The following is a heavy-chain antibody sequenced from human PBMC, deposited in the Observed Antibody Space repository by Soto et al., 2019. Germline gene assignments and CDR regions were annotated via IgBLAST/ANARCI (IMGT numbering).Heavy chain of an antibody. Sequence: PGGSLRLSCAASGFTFSSYSMNWVRQAPGKGLEWVSSISSSSSYIYYADSVKGRFTISRDNAKNSLYLQMNSLRAEDTAVYYCARGDEQLTYYFDYWGQGTLVTVSS. J-gene: IGHJ4*02. CDR2: ISSSSSYI. D-gene: IGHD6-13*01. CDR3: ARGDEQLTYYFDY. V-gene: IGHV3-21*01. CDR1: GFTFSSYS.